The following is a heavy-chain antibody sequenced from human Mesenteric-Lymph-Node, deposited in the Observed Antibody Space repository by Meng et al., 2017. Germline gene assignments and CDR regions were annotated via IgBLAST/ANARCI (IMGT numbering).Heavy chain of an antibody. V-gene: IGHV4-34*01. Sequence: LPRWGAGLLNPSGTLSLTCAVYGGSFSGYYWSWIRQPPGKGLEWIGEINHSGSTNYNPSLKSRVTISVDTSKNQFSLKLSSVTAADTAVYYCARGRSDWFDPWGQGTLVTVSS. CDR2: INHSGST. CDR1: GGSFSGYY. J-gene: IGHJ5*02. CDR3: ARGRSDWFDP.